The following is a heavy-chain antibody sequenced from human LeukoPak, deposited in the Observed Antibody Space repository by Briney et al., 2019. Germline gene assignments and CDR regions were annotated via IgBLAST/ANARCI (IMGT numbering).Heavy chain of an antibody. D-gene: IGHD3-3*01. CDR1: GLTFSTYF. CDR3: ASAGSESLFPFDY. J-gene: IGHJ4*02. CDR2: ISNDGDGSVT. V-gene: IGHV3-74*03. Sequence: PGGSLRLSCAASGLTFSTYFMTWVRHAPGKGLVWVSRISNDGDGSVTTYADSVKGRFTISRDNPKNMLYLQMNALRAEDTAVYYCASAGSESLFPFDYWGQGTLITVSS.